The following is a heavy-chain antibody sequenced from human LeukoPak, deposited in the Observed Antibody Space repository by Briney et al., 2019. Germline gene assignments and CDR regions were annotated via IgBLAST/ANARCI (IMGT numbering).Heavy chain of an antibody. D-gene: IGHD5-12*01. CDR2: INSDGSSI. CDR3: AREGRVSGYDFDC. V-gene: IGHV3-74*03. Sequence: GGTLRFSCAASGFTFSSFWMHWVRQAPGKGLVWVSRINSDGSSITYADSVKGRFTISRDNAKNTLYPQMNSLRVEDTAVYYCAREGRVSGYDFDCWGQGTLVTVSS. CDR1: GFTFSSFW. J-gene: IGHJ4*02.